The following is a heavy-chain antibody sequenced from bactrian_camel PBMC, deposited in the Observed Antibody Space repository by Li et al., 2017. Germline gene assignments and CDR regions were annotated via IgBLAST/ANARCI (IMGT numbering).Heavy chain of an antibody. Sequence: SGGGLVQPGGSLRLSCAASGFTFSDSYMSWVRQAPGEGLEWVSSVYGDGGSDTYYADSVKGRFTISRDKSKNTVYLQMNSLKSEDTALYYCATDGQACFGHWGQGTQVTVS. V-gene: IGHV3-2*01. J-gene: IGHJ6*01. CDR1: GFTFSDSY. D-gene: IGHD1*01. CDR3: ATDGQACFGH. CDR2: VYGDGGSDT.